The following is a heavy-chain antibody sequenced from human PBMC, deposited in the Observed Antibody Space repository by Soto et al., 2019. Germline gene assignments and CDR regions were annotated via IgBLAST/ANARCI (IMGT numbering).Heavy chain of an antibody. V-gene: IGHV1-69*01. J-gene: IGHJ5*02. CDR1: GGNFSSNG. CDR3: AGASDSTWYNWLDP. CDR2: IIPTFGTT. Sequence: QVQLVQSGAEVRKPGSSVKVSCKAPGGNFSSNGIRWVRQAPGQGLEFMGGIIPTFGTTNYAHKFRVRVKIAADESTGTAYMELSSLRSDDTAVYYCAGASDSTWYNWLDPWGQGTLVTVSS. D-gene: IGHD5-18*01.